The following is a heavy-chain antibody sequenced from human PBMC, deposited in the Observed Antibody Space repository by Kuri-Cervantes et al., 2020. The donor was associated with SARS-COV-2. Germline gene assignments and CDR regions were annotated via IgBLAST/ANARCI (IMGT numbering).Heavy chain of an antibody. D-gene: IGHD6-6*01. V-gene: IGHV3-30-3*01. Sequence: GESLKISCAASGFTFSTYALHWVRQAPGKGLEWVSIISYDGNIRYYADSVKGRFTISRDNSKNTLYLQMNSLRAEDTAVYYCARDLSIAPVLDYWGQGTLVTVSS. CDR2: ISYDGNIR. CDR3: ARDLSIAPVLDY. J-gene: IGHJ4*02. CDR1: GFTFSTYA.